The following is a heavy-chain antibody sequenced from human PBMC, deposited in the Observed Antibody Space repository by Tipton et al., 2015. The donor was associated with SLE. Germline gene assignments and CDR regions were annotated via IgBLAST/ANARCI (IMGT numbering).Heavy chain of an antibody. CDR1: GGSISSHY. Sequence: TLSLTCTVSGGSISSHYWSWIRQPPGKGLEWIGYIYYSGRTNYNPSLKSRVTISVDTSKNQFSLKLSSVTAADTAVYYCARVLGGKLGYWGQGTLVTVSS. D-gene: IGHD3-16*01. CDR2: IYYSGRT. V-gene: IGHV4-59*11. CDR3: ARVLGGKLGY. J-gene: IGHJ4*02.